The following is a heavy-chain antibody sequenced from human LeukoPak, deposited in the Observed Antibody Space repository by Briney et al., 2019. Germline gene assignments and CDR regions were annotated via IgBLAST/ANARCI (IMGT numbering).Heavy chain of an antibody. V-gene: IGHV1-2*02. Sequence: ASVKVSCKASGYTFTGYYMHWVRQAPGQGLEWVGWINPNSGGTNYAQKFQGRVTMTRDTSISTVYMELSRLRSDDTAVYYCARSPRSGYSGYDINYWGQGTLVTVSS. CDR3: ARSPRSGYSGYDINY. CDR2: INPNSGGT. D-gene: IGHD5-12*01. CDR1: GYTFTGYY. J-gene: IGHJ4*02.